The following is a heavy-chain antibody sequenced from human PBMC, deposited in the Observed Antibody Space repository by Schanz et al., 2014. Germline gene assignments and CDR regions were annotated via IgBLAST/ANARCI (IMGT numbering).Heavy chain of an antibody. CDR1: GFTFSSYG. V-gene: IGHV3-30*18. CDR3: AKGSHAWGGLCVDY. CDR2: ISYDGSNK. J-gene: IGHJ4*02. Sequence: QVPLVESGGGVVQPGRSLRLSCAVSGFTFSSYGMHWVRQAPGKGLEWVALISYDGSNKHYADSVKGRFTISRDNSKNTLYLQMNSLSPEDTAMYYCAKGSHAWGGLCVDYWGQGTLVTVSS. D-gene: IGHD3-16*01.